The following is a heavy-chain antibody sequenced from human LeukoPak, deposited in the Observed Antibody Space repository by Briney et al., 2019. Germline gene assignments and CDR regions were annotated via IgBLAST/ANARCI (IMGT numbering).Heavy chain of an antibody. D-gene: IGHD5-12*01. CDR2: MNPNSGNT. Sequence: AASVKVSCKASGYTFTSYDINWVRQATGQGLEWIGWMNPNSGNTGYAQKFQGRVTMTRNTSISTAYMELSSLRSEDTAVYYCARGLWYSGYDYRVAFDYWGQGTLVTVSS. CDR3: ARGLWYSGYDYRVAFDY. V-gene: IGHV1-8*01. J-gene: IGHJ4*02. CDR1: GYTFTSYD.